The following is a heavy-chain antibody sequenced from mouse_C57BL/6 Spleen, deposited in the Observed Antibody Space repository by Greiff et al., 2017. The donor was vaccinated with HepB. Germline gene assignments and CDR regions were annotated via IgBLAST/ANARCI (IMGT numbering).Heavy chain of an antibody. V-gene: IGHV5-4*01. CDR1: GFTFSSYA. CDR2: ISDGGSYT. Sequence: EVKLMESGGGLVKPGGSLKLSCAASGFTFSSYAMSWVRQTPEKRLEWVATISDGGSYTYYPDNVKGRFTISRDNAKNNLYLQMSHLKSEDTAMYYCARDLTGSYYFDDWGQGTTLTVSS. CDR3: ARDLTGSYYFDD. D-gene: IGHD4-1*01. J-gene: IGHJ2*01.